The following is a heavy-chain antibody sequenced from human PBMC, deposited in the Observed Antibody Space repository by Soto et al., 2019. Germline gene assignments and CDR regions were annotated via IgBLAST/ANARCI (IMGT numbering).Heavy chain of an antibody. Sequence: WGSLRLSCAASGFSFTNFAMSWVRQAPGKGLEWVAGIGASGDITWYADSVKGLLSISRDNSKNTLYLQLNSLRFEDTAVYYCAKDDFTDRGDDYFDYWGPGTLVTVS. J-gene: IGHJ4*02. CDR2: IGASGDIT. CDR3: AKDDFTDRGDDYFDY. CDR1: GFSFTNFA. D-gene: IGHD2-21*02. V-gene: IGHV3-23*01.